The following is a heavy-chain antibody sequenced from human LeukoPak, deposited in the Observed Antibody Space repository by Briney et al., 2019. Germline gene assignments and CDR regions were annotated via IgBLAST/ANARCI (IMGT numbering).Heavy chain of an antibody. J-gene: IGHJ4*02. CDR1: GFTFSSYA. CDR3: AKDGGLWVSAHWGDS. CDR2: ISGSDGNT. Sequence: GGSLRLSCAASGFTFSSYATSWVRQAPGKGLEWVSAISGSDGNTYYADSVKGRFTVSRDNSKNTLFLQMNSLRAEDTAVYYCAKDGGLWVSAHWGDSWGRGTLVTVSS. V-gene: IGHV3-23*01. D-gene: IGHD7-27*01.